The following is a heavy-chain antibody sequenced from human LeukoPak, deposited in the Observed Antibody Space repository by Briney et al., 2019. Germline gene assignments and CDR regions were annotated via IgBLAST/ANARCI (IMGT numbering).Heavy chain of an antibody. Sequence: KSGESLRLSCAASGFTFSNTWMTWVRQAPGKGLEWVGRIKTKTDGGATDYAALVKGRFTISRDDSKNTLYLQMNSLKSEDTAVYYCTRDQHTSNWYGGRFYDHWGQGTLVTVSS. CDR3: TRDQHTSNWYGGRFYDH. J-gene: IGHJ4*02. V-gene: IGHV3-15*01. CDR1: GFTFSNTW. CDR2: IKTKTDGGAT. D-gene: IGHD6-13*01.